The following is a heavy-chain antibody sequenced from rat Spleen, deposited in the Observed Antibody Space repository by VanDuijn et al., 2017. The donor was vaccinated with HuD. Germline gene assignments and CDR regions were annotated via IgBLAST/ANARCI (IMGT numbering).Heavy chain of an antibody. J-gene: IGHJ3*01. V-gene: IGHV5-29*01. CDR2: ITNTGGST. Sequence: EVQLVESGGGLVQPGRSLKLSCAASGFTFNNYGMAWVRQAPTKGLEWVASITNTGGSTYNPDSVKGRFTLSRHNAKSTLYLQMDSLRSEDTATYYCARHQGWFAYWGQGTLVTVSS. CDR1: GFTFNNYG. CDR3: ARHQGWFAY.